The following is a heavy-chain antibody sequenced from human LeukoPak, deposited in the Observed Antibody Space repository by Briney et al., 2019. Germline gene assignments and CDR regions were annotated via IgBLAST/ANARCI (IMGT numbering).Heavy chain of an antibody. CDR3: ARVRGPYSGSGVKAIFDL. J-gene: IGHJ3*01. V-gene: IGHV3-23*01. D-gene: IGHD1-26*01. CDR1: GITLSSYA. Sequence: GGSLRLSCAASGITLSSYAMSWVRQAPGRGLEWVSGISGSGGSTYYADSVKGWFTISRDNAKSLLFLQMNTLRAADTAVYYCARVRGPYSGSGVKAIFDLWGQGTMVTVSS. CDR2: ISGSGGST.